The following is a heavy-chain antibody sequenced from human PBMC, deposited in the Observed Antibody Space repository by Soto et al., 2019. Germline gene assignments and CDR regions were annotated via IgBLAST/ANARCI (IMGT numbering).Heavy chain of an antibody. V-gene: IGHV3-48*01. D-gene: IGHD3-16*02. J-gene: IGHJ4*02. CDR2: ISSSSSTI. CDR3: ARDPCVDDYIWGSYRLDY. CDR1: GFTFSSYS. Sequence: GGSLRLSCAASGFTFSSYSMNWVRQAPGKGLEWVSYISSSSSTIYYADSVKGRFTISRDNAKNSLYLQMNSLRAEDTAVYYCARDPCVDDYIWGSYRLDYWGQGTLVTVSS.